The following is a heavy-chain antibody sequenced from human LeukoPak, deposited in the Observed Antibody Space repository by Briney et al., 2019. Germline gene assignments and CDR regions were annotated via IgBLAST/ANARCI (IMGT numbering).Heavy chain of an antibody. J-gene: IGHJ4*02. D-gene: IGHD3-22*01. CDR1: GFTVSSNY. Sequence: GGSLRLSCAASGFTVSSNYMSWVRQAPGKGLEWVSLIYSGGNTYYADSVKGRFTISRDNSKNTLYIQMTSLRVEDTAVYYYASADYYDSSGYNDYWGQGTLVTVSS. CDR3: ASADYYDSSGYNDY. V-gene: IGHV3-53*01. CDR2: IYSGGNT.